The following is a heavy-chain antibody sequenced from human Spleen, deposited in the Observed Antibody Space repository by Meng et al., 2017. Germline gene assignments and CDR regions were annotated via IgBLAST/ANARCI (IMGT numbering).Heavy chain of an antibody. V-gene: IGHV3-53*01. D-gene: IGHD6-13*01. CDR2: LYSGAYT. CDR3: ARAKPASSSWNYYGMDV. CDR1: GFYFNNAW. J-gene: IGHJ6*02. Sequence: GGSLRLSCAASGFYFNNAWMSWVRQAPGKGLEWVSVLYSGAYTNYADSVKGRFTISRDDSKNTLYLQMNSLRVDDTAVYYCARAKPASSSWNYYGMDVWGQGTTVTVSS.